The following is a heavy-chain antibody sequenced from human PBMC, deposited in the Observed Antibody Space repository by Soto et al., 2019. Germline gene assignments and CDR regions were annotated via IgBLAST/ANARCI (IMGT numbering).Heavy chain of an antibody. CDR1: GNSLTSYW. J-gene: IGHJ6*02. Sequence: TEESMKISCRASGNSLTSYWSVWVRQMRGKGLEWMGIIHPGDSDTKYSPSFQGQVTITVDKSITTAYLQWSSQKASDTAMYYCARTPGPGVAASLDYYYFSGMDVWGQGTTVTVSS. V-gene: IGHV5-51*01. CDR3: ARTPGPGVAASLDYYYFSGMDV. CDR2: IHPGDSDT. D-gene: IGHD2-15*01.